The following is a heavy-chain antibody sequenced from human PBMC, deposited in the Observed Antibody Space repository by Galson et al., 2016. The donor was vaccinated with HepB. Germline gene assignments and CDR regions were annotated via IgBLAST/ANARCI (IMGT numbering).Heavy chain of an antibody. V-gene: IGHV1-3*01. CDR3: ASDRRQGSFYDYYGMDV. Sequence: SVKVSCKASGYTFTTYGIHWVRQAPGQRLEWMGWINAANGKAKNSQKFQGRVTITRDTSATTAYMEVSSLRSEDTAVYYCASDRRQGSFYDYYGMDVWGQGPTVTVSS. CDR2: INAANGKA. CDR1: GYTFTTYG. J-gene: IGHJ6*02.